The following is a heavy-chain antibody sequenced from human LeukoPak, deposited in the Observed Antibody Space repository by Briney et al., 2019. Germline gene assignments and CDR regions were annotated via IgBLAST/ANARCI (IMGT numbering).Heavy chain of an antibody. CDR2: IYYSGST. D-gene: IGHD3-10*01. J-gene: IGHJ4*02. V-gene: IGHV4-59*01. Sequence: SETLSLTCTVSGGSISSYYWSWIRQPPGKGLEWIGYIYYSGSTNYNPPLKSRVTISVDTSKNQFSLKLSSVTAADTAVYYCASSSMYYGSGSYDYWGQGTLVTVSS. CDR1: GGSISSYY. CDR3: ASSSMYYGSGSYDY.